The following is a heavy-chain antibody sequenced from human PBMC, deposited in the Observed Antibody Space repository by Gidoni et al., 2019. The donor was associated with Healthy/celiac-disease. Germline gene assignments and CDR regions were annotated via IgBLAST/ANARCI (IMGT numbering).Heavy chain of an antibody. J-gene: IGHJ4*02. CDR3: ARGIGYDYVWGSYRYSFDY. CDR1: DGSFSGSY. Sequence: QVQLQQWGAGLLKPSATMSLTCAVYDGSFSGSYWSWIRQPPGKGLEWIGEINHSGSTNYNPSLKSRVTISVDTSKNQLSLKLSSVTAADTAVYYCARGIGYDYVWGSYRYSFDYWGQGTLVTVSS. D-gene: IGHD3-16*02. V-gene: IGHV4-34*01. CDR2: INHSGST.